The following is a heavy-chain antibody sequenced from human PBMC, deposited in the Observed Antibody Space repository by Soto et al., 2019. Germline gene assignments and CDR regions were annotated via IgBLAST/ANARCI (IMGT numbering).Heavy chain of an antibody. CDR2: INHTGDT. CDR3: ARAVGYYNAARRNWYFDS. Sequence: SETLSLTCAVSGGSFSGYYWSWVRQTPGKGLEWIGDINHTGDTNYNPSLKSRVMISVDTAKTQFSLNVTSVTAADTAVYYCARAVGYYNAARRNWYFDSWGPGILVTVSS. V-gene: IGHV4-34*01. J-gene: IGHJ4*02. CDR1: GGSFSGYY. D-gene: IGHD3-10*01.